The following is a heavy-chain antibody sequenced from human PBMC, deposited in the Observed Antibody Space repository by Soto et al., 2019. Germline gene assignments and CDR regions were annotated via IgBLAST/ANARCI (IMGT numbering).Heavy chain of an antibody. Sequence: PGGSLRLSCAASGFTFSSYWMHWVRQAPGKGLVWVSRINSDGRSTSYADSVKGRFAISRDNAKNTLYLQMNSLRAEDTAVYYCARDYVDTAINYYYHYYGMDVWGQGTTVTVSS. CDR1: GFTFSSYW. CDR3: ARDYVDTAINYYYHYYGMDV. D-gene: IGHD5-18*01. J-gene: IGHJ6*02. CDR2: INSDGRST. V-gene: IGHV3-74*01.